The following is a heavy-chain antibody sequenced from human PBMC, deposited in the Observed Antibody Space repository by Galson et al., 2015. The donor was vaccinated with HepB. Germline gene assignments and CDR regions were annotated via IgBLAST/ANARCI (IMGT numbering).Heavy chain of an antibody. D-gene: IGHD4-23*01. V-gene: IGHV5-51*01. CDR2: IYPGDSDT. Sequence: QSGAEVKKPGESLKISCKGSGYSFTSYWIGWVRQMPGKGLEWMGIIYPGDSDTRYSPSFQGQVSISADQSISTAYLHWRSLKASDTAVYFCARLNYYVGNSLFGWFDPWGQGTLVTVSS. CDR3: ARLNYYVGNSLFGWFDP. J-gene: IGHJ5*02. CDR1: GYSFTSYW.